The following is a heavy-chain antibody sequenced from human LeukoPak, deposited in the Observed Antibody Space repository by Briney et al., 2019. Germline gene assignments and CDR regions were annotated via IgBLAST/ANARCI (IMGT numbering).Heavy chain of an antibody. Sequence: PGGSLRLSCAASGFTVSSNYMSWVRQAPGKGLEWVSLIYSGGDTYYADSVKGRFTISRDNSKNTLYLQMNRLRAEDTAVYYCAGGPSGYHNTGGQGTLVTVSS. D-gene: IGHD5-12*01. CDR2: IYSGGDT. J-gene: IGHJ4*02. CDR1: GFTVSSNY. CDR3: AGGPSGYHNT. V-gene: IGHV3-53*01.